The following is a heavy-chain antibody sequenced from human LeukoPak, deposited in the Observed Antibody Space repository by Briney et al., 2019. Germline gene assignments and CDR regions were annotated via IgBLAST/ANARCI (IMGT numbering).Heavy chain of an antibody. CDR2: IYSDGNT. J-gene: IGHJ5*02. V-gene: IGHV3-53*01. Sequence: PGGSLKLSCAASGFTFSTNHMTWVRQAPGKGPEWVSVIYSDGNTYYADSVKDRFTISRDNSKNTLYLQMNSLRAEDTAVYYCVRDLTWGQGTLVTVSS. CDR3: VRDLT. CDR1: GFTFSTNH.